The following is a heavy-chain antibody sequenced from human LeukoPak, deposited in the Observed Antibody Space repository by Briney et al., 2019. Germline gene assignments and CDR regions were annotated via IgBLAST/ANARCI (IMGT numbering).Heavy chain of an antibody. CDR1: GGSISSYY. J-gene: IGHJ6*02. V-gene: IGHV4-59*08. D-gene: IGHD5-18*01. Sequence: SETLSLTCTVSGGSISSYYWSWIRQPPGKGLEWIGDIYYSGSTNYNPSLKSRVTISVDTSKNKSSLKLSSLTAEDTAVYYCARGGHRNGYVHNYYYPYGIDVWGQGTPVTVSS. CDR3: ARGGHRNGYVHNYYYPYGIDV. CDR2: IYYSGST.